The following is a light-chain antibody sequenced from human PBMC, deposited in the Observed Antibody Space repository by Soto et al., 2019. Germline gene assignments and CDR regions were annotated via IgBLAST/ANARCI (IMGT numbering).Light chain of an antibody. Sequence: ETVMTQSQATLSVSPGDTATLSCRSSQNVHINLAWYQQKPGQAPTLLIYGVSARAPGVPARFSGAGSGTEFTLTIRSLQSAYFAVYYCQQYETWPRTFGQGTKVAIK. CDR1: QNVHIN. CDR3: QQYETWPRT. CDR2: GVS. J-gene: IGKJ2*01. V-gene: IGKV3-15*01.